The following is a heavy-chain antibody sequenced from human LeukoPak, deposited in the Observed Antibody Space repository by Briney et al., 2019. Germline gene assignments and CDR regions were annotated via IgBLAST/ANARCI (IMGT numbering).Heavy chain of an antibody. Sequence: SETLSLTCTVSGGSISSYYWSWIRQPPGKGLEWIGYIYYSGSTNYNPSLKSRVTISVDTSKNQFSLKLSSVTAAVTAVYYCARARGVLDAFDIWGQGTMVTVSS. CDR1: GGSISSYY. CDR2: IYYSGST. J-gene: IGHJ3*02. D-gene: IGHD3-10*01. V-gene: IGHV4-59*01. CDR3: ARARGVLDAFDI.